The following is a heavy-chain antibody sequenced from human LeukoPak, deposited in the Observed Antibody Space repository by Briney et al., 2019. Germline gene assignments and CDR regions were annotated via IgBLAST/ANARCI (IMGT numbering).Heavy chain of an antibody. Sequence: SETLSLTCTVSGGSISSSSYYWGWIRQPPGKGLEWIGSIYYSGSTYYNPSLKSRVTISVDTSKNQFSLKLSSVTAADTAVYYCASGEAARYQLLTLHYWGQGTLVTVSS. D-gene: IGHD2-2*01. J-gene: IGHJ4*02. CDR1: GGSISSSSYY. V-gene: IGHV4-39*01. CDR3: ASGEAARYQLLTLHY. CDR2: IYYSGST.